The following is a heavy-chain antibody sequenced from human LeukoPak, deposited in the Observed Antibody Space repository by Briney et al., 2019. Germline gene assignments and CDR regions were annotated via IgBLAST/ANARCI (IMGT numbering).Heavy chain of an antibody. CDR3: ARESESYDSTGSTFAY. CDR1: GFTFGDYA. Sequence: GRSLRLSCTASGFTFGDYAMTWVRQAPGKGLEWVGFIASETYGGTAEYAASVKGRFTISRDDSKSTLYLQMHSLRAEDTAVYYCARESESYDSTGSTFAYWGQGTLVTVSS. J-gene: IGHJ4*02. CDR2: IASETYGGTA. D-gene: IGHD3-22*01. V-gene: IGHV3-49*04.